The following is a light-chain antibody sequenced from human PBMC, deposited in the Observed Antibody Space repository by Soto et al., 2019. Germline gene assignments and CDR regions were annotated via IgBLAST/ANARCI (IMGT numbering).Light chain of an antibody. CDR2: GAS. J-gene: IGKJ1*01. CDR1: QNIGSS. Sequence: DIQMTQSPSSLSASVGDRVTITCRASQNIGSSLNWYQQKPGKAPKALIYGASSLRSGVPSRFSGSVSETDLKLTISSLQPDDFATDYCQQSSTAARTFGQGTKVELK. V-gene: IGKV1-39*01. CDR3: QQSSTAART.